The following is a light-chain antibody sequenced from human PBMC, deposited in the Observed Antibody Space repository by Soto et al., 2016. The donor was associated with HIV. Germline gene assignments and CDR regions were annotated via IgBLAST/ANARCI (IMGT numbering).Light chain of an antibody. J-gene: IGKJ4*01. V-gene: IGKV1-39*01. CDR3: QQYKTYPLT. Sequence: DIQLTQSPSSLSGSVGDRVTITCRASQSISHFLNWYQHKPGKAPKLLIYRASSLESGVPSRFSGSGSGTDFTLTISSLQPEDFATYFCQQYKTYPLTFGGGTKVQIK. CDR1: QSISHF. CDR2: RAS.